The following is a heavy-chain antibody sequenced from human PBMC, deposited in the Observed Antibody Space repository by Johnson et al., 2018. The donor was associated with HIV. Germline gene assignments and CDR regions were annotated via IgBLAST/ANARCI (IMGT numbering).Heavy chain of an antibody. CDR3: ARALKRIAAADDAFDI. Sequence: VQLVESGGGVVRPGGSLRLSCAASGFTFDDYGMSWVRQAPGKGLEWVAVISYDGSNKYYADSVSGRFTISRDNAKNSLYLQMNSLRAEDTAVYYCARALKRIAAADDAFDIWGQGTMVTVSS. J-gene: IGHJ3*02. D-gene: IGHD6-13*01. V-gene: IGHV3-30*03. CDR1: GFTFDDYG. CDR2: ISYDGSNK.